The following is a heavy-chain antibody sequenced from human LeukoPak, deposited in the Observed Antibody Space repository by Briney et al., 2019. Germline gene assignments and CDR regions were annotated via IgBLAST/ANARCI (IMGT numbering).Heavy chain of an antibody. CDR3: ARGRIAVAITFDY. CDR1: GFTFSSYS. D-gene: IGHD6-13*01. J-gene: IGHJ4*02. Sequence: GGSLRLSCAASGFTFSSYSMNWVRQAPGKGLEWVSSISSSSSYIYYADSVKGRFTISRDNAKNSLYLQMNSLRAEDTAVYYCARGRIAVAITFDYWGQGTLVTVSS. V-gene: IGHV3-21*01. CDR2: ISSSSSYI.